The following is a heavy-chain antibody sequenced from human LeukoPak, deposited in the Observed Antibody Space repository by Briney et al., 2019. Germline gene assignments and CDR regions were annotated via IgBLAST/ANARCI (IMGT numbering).Heavy chain of an antibody. J-gene: IGHJ4*02. V-gene: IGHV1-8*01. D-gene: IGHD3-10*01. CDR1: GYTFTSYD. CDR3: ARSAGFGELLYFHY. CDR2: MNPNSGNT. Sequence: ASVKVSCKASGYTFTSYDINWVRQATGQGLEWMGWMNPNSGNTGYAQKFQGRVTMTRNTSISTAYMELSSLRSEDTAVYYCARSAGFGELLYFHYWGQGTLVTVSS.